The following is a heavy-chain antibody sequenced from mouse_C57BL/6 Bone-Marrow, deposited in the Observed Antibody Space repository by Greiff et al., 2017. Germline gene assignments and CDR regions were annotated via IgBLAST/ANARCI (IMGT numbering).Heavy chain of an antibody. J-gene: IGHJ2*01. Sequence: QVQLQQSGAELVKPGASVKLSCKASGYTFTSYWMQWVKQRPGQGLEWIGEIDPSDSYTNYNQKVKGKATLTVDTSSSTAYMQLSSLTSEDSAVYYCARGITTVVDPLFDYWGQGTTLTVSS. CDR1: GYTFTSYW. D-gene: IGHD1-1*01. CDR2: IDPSDSYT. CDR3: ARGITTVVDPLFDY. V-gene: IGHV1-50*01.